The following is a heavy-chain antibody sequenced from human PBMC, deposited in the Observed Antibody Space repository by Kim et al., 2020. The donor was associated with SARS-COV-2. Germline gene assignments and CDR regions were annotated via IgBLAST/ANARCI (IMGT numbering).Heavy chain of an antibody. CDR1: GGSISSYY. D-gene: IGHD4-4*01. CDR2: IYTSGST. V-gene: IGHV4-4*07. CDR3: ARDRTTVTRPYGMDV. Sequence: SETLSLTCTVSGGSISSYYWSWIRQPAGKGLEWIGRIYTSGSTNYNPSLKSRVTMSVDTSKNQFSLKLSSVTAADTAVYYCARDRTTVTRPYGMDVWGQGTTVTVSS. J-gene: IGHJ6*02.